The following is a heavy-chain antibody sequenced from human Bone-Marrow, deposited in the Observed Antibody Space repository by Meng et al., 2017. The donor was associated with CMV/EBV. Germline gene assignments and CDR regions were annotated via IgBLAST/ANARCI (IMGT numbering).Heavy chain of an antibody. V-gene: IGHV1-18*01. CDR2: ISANNGNT. CDR1: NYNFINYV. CDR3: SRGTIRDFSALS. D-gene: IGHD5-24*01. Sequence: ASVKVSCKASNYNFINYVFSWVRQAPGQGLEWMGWISANNGNTNYAQKFQGRVTMTTHTSTSTVYMELRSLRSDDTAVYYCSRGTIRDFSALSWGQGTLVTVSS. J-gene: IGHJ5*02.